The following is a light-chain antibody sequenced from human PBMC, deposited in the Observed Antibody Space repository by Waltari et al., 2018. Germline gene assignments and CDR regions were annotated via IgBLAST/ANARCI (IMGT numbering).Light chain of an antibody. CDR3: QQYYSTPPT. Sequence: DIVMTQSPDSLAVSLGEGATINCKSSQSVLYSSNNKNYLAWYQQKPGLPPKLLIYWASTRESGVPDRFSGSGSGTDFTLTISSLQAEDVAVYYCQQYYSTPPTFGQGTKLEIK. CDR1: QSVLYSSNNKNY. CDR2: WAS. V-gene: IGKV4-1*01. J-gene: IGKJ2*01.